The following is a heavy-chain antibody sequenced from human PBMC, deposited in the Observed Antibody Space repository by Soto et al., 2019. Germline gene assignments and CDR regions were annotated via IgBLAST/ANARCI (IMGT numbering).Heavy chain of an antibody. V-gene: IGHV3-33*01. CDR1: GFTFSSYG. J-gene: IGHJ5*02. Sequence: QVQLVESGGGVVQPGRSLRLSCAASGFTFSSYGMHWVRQAPGKGLEWVAVIWYDGSNKYYADSVKGRFTISRDNSKNTLYLQMNSLKDEDTAVYYCARERVAAAGTRWFDPWGQGTLVTVSS. CDR3: ARERVAAAGTRWFDP. CDR2: IWYDGSNK. D-gene: IGHD6-13*01.